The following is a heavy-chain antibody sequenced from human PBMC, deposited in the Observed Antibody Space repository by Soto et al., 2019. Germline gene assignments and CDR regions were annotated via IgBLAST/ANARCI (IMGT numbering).Heavy chain of an antibody. D-gene: IGHD3-16*02. CDR2: IKSKTDGGTT. CDR3: TPDPLPHYDCVWGSYRPP. V-gene: IGHV3-15*07. CDR1: GFTFSNAW. J-gene: IGHJ5*02. Sequence: GGSLRLSCAASGFTFSNAWMNWVRQAPGKGLEWVGRIKSKTDGGTTDYAAPVKGRFTISRDDSKNTLYLQMNSLKTEDTAVYYCTPDPLPHYDCVWGSYRPPWGQGTLVTVSS.